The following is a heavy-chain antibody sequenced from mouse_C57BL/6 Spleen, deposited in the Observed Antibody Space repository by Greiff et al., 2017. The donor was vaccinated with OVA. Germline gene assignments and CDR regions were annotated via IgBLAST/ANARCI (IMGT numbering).Heavy chain of an antibody. CDR2: IYPSDSET. Sequence: QVQLKQPGAELVRPGSSVKLSCKASGYTFTSYWMDWVKQRPGQGLEWIGNIYPSDSETHYNQKFKDKATLTVDKSSSTAYMQLSSLTSEDSAVYYCARGEQYVNYVAWFAYWGQGTLVTVSA. CDR3: ARGEQYVNYVAWFAY. V-gene: IGHV1-61*01. D-gene: IGHD2-1*01. J-gene: IGHJ3*01. CDR1: GYTFTSYW.